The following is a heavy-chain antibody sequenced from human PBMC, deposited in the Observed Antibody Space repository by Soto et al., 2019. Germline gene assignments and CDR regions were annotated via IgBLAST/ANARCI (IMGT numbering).Heavy chain of an antibody. J-gene: IGHJ6*02. CDR2: IIPNFGTA. CDR3: ARAYGDGCDDYYYYGMDV. V-gene: IGHV1-69*12. D-gene: IGHD5-12*01. CDR1: GGTFSSYA. Sequence: QVQLVQSGAEVKKPGSSVKVSCKASGGTFSSYAISWVRQAPGQGLEWMGGIIPNFGTANYAQKFQGRVTITADESTSTAYMELSSLRSEDTAVYYCARAYGDGCDDYYYYGMDVWGQGTTVTVSS.